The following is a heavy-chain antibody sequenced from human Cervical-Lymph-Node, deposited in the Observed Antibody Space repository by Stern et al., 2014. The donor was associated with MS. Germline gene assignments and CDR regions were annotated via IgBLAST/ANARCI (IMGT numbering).Heavy chain of an antibody. CDR2: ISCDGSNT. J-gene: IGHJ4*02. Sequence: VQLVESGGGVVQPGRSLRLSCAASGFTFSSYGMHWVRQAPGKGLEWVAVISCDGSNTYYADSVKGRFTISRDNSKNTLYLQMNSLRAEDTAVYYCAKESGYQLLLRFAYWGQGTLVTVSS. D-gene: IGHD2-2*01. CDR3: AKESGYQLLLRFAY. V-gene: IGHV3-30*18. CDR1: GFTFSSYG.